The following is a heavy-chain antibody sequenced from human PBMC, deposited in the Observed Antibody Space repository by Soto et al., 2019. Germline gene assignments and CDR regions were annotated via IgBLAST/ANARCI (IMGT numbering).Heavy chain of an antibody. CDR2: IYPGDSDT. CDR1: GYSFTSYW. Sequence: PGASLKISCKGSGYSFTSYWIGWVRRMPGKGLEWMGIIYPGDSDTRYSPSFQGQVTISADKSISTAYLQWSSLKASDTAMYYGARHAVVSYYDSSGYYYEDYYYGMDVWGQGTTVTVS. D-gene: IGHD3-22*01. CDR3: ARHAVVSYYDSSGYYYEDYYYGMDV. V-gene: IGHV5-51*01. J-gene: IGHJ6*02.